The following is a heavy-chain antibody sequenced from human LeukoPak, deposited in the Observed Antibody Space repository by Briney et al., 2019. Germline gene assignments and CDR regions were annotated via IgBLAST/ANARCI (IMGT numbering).Heavy chain of an antibody. V-gene: IGHV3-11*01. Sequence: GGSLRLSCAASGFTFNVYYMSWIRQAPGKGLEWLSYINIGGTNTHYADSVKGRFTISRDNAKKSLYLEMNNLRAEDTAVYYCATDGAGFDTWGQGVLVTVSS. CDR3: ATDGAGFDT. J-gene: IGHJ5*02. CDR1: GFTFNVYY. CDR2: INIGGTNT.